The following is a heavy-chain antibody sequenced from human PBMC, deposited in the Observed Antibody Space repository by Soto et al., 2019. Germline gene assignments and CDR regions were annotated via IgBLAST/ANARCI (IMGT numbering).Heavy chain of an antibody. V-gene: IGHV2-5*01. D-gene: IGHD5-18*01. J-gene: IGHJ5*02. CDR2: IYWNDDK. CDR1: GFSLSTSGVG. Sequence: SGPPLVNPTQTLTLTCTFSGFSLSTSGVGVGWIRQPPGKALEWLALIYWNDDKRYSPSLKSRLTITKDTSKNQVVLTMTNMDPVDTATYYCAHKAVQGYSYGYPWFDPWGQGTLVTVSS. CDR3: AHKAVQGYSYGYPWFDP.